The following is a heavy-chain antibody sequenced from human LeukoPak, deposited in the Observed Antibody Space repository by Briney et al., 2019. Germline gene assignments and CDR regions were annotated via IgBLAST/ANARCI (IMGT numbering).Heavy chain of an antibody. J-gene: IGHJ6*02. CDR2: IYSGGST. CDR1: GFTVSSNC. CDR3: ARWGLYCSGGRCYNYYGMDV. V-gene: IGHV3-66*01. D-gene: IGHD2-15*01. Sequence: GGSLRLSCAASGFTVSSNCMIWVRQAPREGLEWVSLIYSGGSTYYADSVKGRFTISRDTSKNTLYLQMNSLRAEDTAVYYCARWGLYCSGGRCYNYYGMDVWGQGTTVTVSS.